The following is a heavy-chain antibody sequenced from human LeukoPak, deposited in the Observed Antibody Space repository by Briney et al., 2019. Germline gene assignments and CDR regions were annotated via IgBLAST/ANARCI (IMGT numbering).Heavy chain of an antibody. D-gene: IGHD6-13*01. CDR3: ARAQQYDAFDL. CDR1: GFTFKSYS. Sequence: GRSLRPSCAASGFTFKSYSMHWVRQAPGKGLEWVALISYDGSDTYYAASVQGRFTISRDNSNNRLFLEMKSPRAEDTAIFYCARAQQYDAFDLWGQGTMVTVSS. CDR2: ISYDGSDT. V-gene: IGHV3-30*13. J-gene: IGHJ3*01.